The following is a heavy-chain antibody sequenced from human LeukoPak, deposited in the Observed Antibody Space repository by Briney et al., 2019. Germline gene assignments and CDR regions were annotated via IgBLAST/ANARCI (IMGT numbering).Heavy chain of an antibody. D-gene: IGHD5-18*01. CDR3: AKDLYTAMVRALFDY. V-gene: IGHV3-23*01. CDR1: GFTFSSYA. Sequence: GGSLRLSCAASGFTFSSYAMSWVRQAPGKGLEWVSATSGSGGSTYYADSVKGRFTISRDNSKNTLYLQMNSLRAEDTAVYYCAKDLYTAMVRALFDYWGQGTLVTVSS. J-gene: IGHJ4*02. CDR2: TSGSGGST.